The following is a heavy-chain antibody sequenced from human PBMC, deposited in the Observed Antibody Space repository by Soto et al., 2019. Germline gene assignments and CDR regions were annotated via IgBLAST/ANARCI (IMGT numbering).Heavy chain of an antibody. CDR3: VRDGTKTLRDWFDP. J-gene: IGHJ5*02. Sequence: SETLSLTCTVSGASISGFYWSWIRKSAGKGLEWIGRIYATGTTDYNPSLKSRVMMSVDTSKKQFSLKLRSVTAADTTVYYCVRDGTKTLRDWFDPWGQGISVTVSS. V-gene: IGHV4-4*07. CDR2: IYATGTT. D-gene: IGHD1-1*01. CDR1: GASISGFY.